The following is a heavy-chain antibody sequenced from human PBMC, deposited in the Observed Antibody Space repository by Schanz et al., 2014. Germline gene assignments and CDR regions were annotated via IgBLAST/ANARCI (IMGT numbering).Heavy chain of an antibody. V-gene: IGHV3-11*05. J-gene: IGHJ4*01. Sequence: QVQLVESGGGVVQPGRSLRLSCAAYGFTLSSYAMHWIRQAPGKGLEWVSYISGTTTYTNYADSVKGRFTISRDNAKNSLYLQMNSLRAEDTAVYYCAREQIMAAAGLVDYWGHGTLVTVSS. D-gene: IGHD6-13*01. CDR1: GFTLSSYA. CDR2: ISGTTTYT. CDR3: AREQIMAAAGLVDY.